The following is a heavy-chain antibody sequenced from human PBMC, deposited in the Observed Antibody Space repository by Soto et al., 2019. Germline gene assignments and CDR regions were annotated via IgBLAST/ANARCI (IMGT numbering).Heavy chain of an antibody. V-gene: IGHV4-34*01. D-gene: IGHD4-4*01. CDR2: INHSGST. J-gene: IGHJ5*02. CDR3: ARRGLGPNSKGWFDP. CDR1: GGSFSGYY. Sequence: SETLYLTCAVYGGSFSGYYWSWLLQPPGKGLEWIGEINHSGSTNYNPSLKSRVTISVDTSKNQFSLKLSSVTAADTAVYYCARRGLGPNSKGWFDPWGQGTLVTVSS.